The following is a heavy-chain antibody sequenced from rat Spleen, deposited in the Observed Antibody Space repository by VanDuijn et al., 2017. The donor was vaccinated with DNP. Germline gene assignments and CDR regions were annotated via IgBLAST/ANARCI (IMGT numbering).Heavy chain of an antibody. V-gene: IGHV1-43*01. CDR3: ARRRLPYWYFDF. CDR2: INTGRGGT. D-gene: IGHD1-4*01. Sequence: QVQLQQSGAELAKPGSSVKISCKASGYTFTTYYISWIKQTTGQDREYIGYINTGRGGTNYNEKFKGKATLIVDKSSSTAFIQLIRLTPDHSPVYYCARRRLPYWYFDFWGPGTMFTVSS. J-gene: IGHJ1*01. CDR1: GYTFTTYY.